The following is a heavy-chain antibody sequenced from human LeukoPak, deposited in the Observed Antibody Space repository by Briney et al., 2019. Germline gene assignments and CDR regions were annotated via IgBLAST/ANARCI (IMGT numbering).Heavy chain of an antibody. CDR2: IYYRGTT. CDR1: GDSIDSYY. D-gene: IGHD6-19*01. CDR3: AREDIRLDYFDY. J-gene: IGHJ4*02. Sequence: PSETLSLTCTVSGDSIDSYYWSWIRQPPGKGLEWIGYIYYRGTTSYNPFLKSRVTISVDTSRNQFSLKLNSVTAADTAVYYCAREDIRLDYFDYWGQGTLVTVSS. V-gene: IGHV4-59*12.